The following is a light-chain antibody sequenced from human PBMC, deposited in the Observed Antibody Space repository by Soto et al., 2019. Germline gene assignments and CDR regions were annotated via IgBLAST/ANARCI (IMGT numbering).Light chain of an antibody. J-gene: IGKJ4*01. V-gene: IGKV3-11*01. CDR2: GAS. CDR3: QQRSNWPRLT. CDR1: QSVTSSY. Sequence: ENGLTKSPAPVPLCPGERATLSCRASQSVTSSYLAWYQQNPGQAPRLLIYGASTRASGIPARFSGSGSGTDFTLTISSLEPEDFAVYFCQQRSNWPRLTFGGGHKV.